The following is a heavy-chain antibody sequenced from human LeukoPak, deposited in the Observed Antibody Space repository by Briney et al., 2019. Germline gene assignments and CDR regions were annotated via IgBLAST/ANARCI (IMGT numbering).Heavy chain of an antibody. V-gene: IGHV3-74*01. CDR1: GFTFSSYW. Sequence: GGSLRLSCAASGFTFSSYWMHWVRQAPGKGLVWVTRISSDGGRISYADSVKGRFTISRDDAKKTLDLQMNSLRAEDTAVYFCVRDNGRNGFDIWGQGTMVTVSS. CDR3: VRDNGRNGFDI. J-gene: IGHJ3*02. CDR2: ISSDGGRI.